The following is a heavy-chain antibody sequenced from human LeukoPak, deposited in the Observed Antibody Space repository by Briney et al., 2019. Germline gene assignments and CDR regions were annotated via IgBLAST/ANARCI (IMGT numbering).Heavy chain of an antibody. V-gene: IGHV3-73*01. D-gene: IGHD3-16*01. CDR2: IRTKVNSYAT. J-gene: IGHJ6*03. CDR3: TRQMGDQDYYYMDV. CDR1: GFTFSGSA. Sequence: GGSLRLSCAASGFTFSGSAMHWVRQTSGKGLEWVGRIRTKVNSYATAYTASVKGRFTISRDDSKNTAYLQMNSLKTEDTAVYYCTRQMGDQDYYYMDVWGKGTTVSVSS.